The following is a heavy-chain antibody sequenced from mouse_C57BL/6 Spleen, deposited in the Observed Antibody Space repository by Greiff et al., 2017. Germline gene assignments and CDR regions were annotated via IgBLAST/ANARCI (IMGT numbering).Heavy chain of an antibody. CDR2: INPSSGYT. J-gene: IGHJ2*01. CDR1: GYTFTSYT. D-gene: IGHD1-1*01. CDR3: ARGGLITTVVDAYFDY. V-gene: IGHV1-4*01. Sequence: QVQLQQSGAELARPGASVKMSCKASGYTFTSYTMHWVKQRPGQGLEWIGYINPSSGYTKYNQKFKDKATLTADKSSSTAYMQLSSLTSEDSAVYYCARGGLITTVVDAYFDYWGQGTTLTVSS.